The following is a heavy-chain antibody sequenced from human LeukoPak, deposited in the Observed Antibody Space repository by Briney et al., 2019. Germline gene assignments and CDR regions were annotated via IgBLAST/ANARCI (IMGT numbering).Heavy chain of an antibody. D-gene: IGHD3-3*01. CDR1: GGSISSYY. CDR3: ARGPLDFWSGYSNTAEYFQH. J-gene: IGHJ1*01. Sequence: PSETLSLTCTVSGGSISSYYWSWLRQPAGKGLEWIGRIYTSGSTNYNPSLKSRVTMSVDTSKNQFSLKLSSVTAADTAVYYCARGPLDFWSGYSNTAEYFQHWGQGTLVTVSS. CDR2: IYTSGST. V-gene: IGHV4-4*07.